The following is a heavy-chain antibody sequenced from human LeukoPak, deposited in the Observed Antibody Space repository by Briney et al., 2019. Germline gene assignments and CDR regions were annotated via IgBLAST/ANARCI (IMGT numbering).Heavy chain of an antibody. CDR1: GFTFSSYA. Sequence: PGGSLRLSCSASGFTFSSYAMHWVRQAPGKGLEYVSAISSNGGSTYYADSVKGRFTISRDNSKNTLYLQMNSLRAEDTAVYYCASLYGDYGNYFDYWGQGTLVTVSS. D-gene: IGHD4-17*01. CDR2: ISSNGGST. J-gene: IGHJ4*02. V-gene: IGHV3-64*04. CDR3: ASLYGDYGNYFDY.